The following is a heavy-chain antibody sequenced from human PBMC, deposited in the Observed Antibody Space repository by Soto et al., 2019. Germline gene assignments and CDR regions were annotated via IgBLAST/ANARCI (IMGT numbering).Heavy chain of an antibody. CDR1: GFTFSSYG. D-gene: IGHD4-4*01. CDR2: IWYDGSNK. CDR3: TTSSTVTTSHYYYSYYMGV. Sequence: GGSLRLSCAASGFTFSSYGMHWVRQAPGKGLEWVAGIWYDGSNKYYADSVKGRFTISRDNSKNTLYLQMNSLIAEDTAVYYCTTSSTVTTSHYYYSYYMGVWGKGTTVTLSS. V-gene: IGHV3-33*01. J-gene: IGHJ6*03.